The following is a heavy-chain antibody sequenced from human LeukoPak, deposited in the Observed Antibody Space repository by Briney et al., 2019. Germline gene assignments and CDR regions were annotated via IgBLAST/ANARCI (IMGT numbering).Heavy chain of an antibody. V-gene: IGHV1-18*01. CDR3: ARDYDFWSGPYYMDV. CDR2: ISAYNGNT. J-gene: IGHJ6*03. CDR1: GYTFTSYG. Sequence: ASVKVSCKASGYTFTSYGISWVRQAPGQGLEWMGWISAYNGNTNYAQKLQGRVTMTTDTSTSTAYMELRSLRSDDTAAYYCARDYDFWSGPYYMDVWGKGTTVTVSS. D-gene: IGHD3-3*01.